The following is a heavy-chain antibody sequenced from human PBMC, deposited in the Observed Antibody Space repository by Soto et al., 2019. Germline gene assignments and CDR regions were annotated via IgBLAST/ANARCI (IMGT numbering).Heavy chain of an antibody. CDR1: GGTFRSNV. Sequence: QVQLVQSGAEVKKPGSWGRVPGKASGGTFRSNVISGVGRAPGQGLEWMGGIIPIFGTANYAPKFQGRVTINADESTSTAYMELSSLRSEDTAVYYCARGGYSGYDYYFAMDVWGQGTTVTVSS. J-gene: IGHJ6*02. D-gene: IGHD5-12*01. V-gene: IGHV1-69*12. CDR2: IIPIFGTA. CDR3: ARGGYSGYDYYFAMDV.